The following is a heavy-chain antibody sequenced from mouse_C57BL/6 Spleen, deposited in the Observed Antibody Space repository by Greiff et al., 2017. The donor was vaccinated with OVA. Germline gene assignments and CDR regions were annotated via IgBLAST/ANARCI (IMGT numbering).Heavy chain of an antibody. Sequence: QVQLQQPGAELVKPGASVKMSCKASGYTFTSYWITWVKQRPGQGLEWIGDIYPGSGSTNYHEKFKSKATLTVDTSSSTAYMQLRSRTSEDSAVYDCAREITTVVATRYFDVWGTGTTVTVSS. CDR1: GYTFTSYW. V-gene: IGHV1-55*01. CDR2: IYPGSGST. CDR3: AREITTVVATRYFDV. D-gene: IGHD1-1*01. J-gene: IGHJ1*03.